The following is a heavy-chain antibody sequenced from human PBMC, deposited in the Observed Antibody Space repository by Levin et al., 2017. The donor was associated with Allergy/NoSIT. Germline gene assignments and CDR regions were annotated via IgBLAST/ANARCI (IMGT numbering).Heavy chain of an antibody. Sequence: GGSLRLSCKASGYTFTNYGISWVRQAPGQGPEWMGWISVYNGNINYAQKLQGRVTMTTDTSTSTAYMELRSLRSDDTAMYFCARQYYFVSGSRNWFDLWGQGTLVTVSS. J-gene: IGHJ5*02. CDR1: GYTFTNYG. CDR2: ISVYNGNI. V-gene: IGHV1-18*01. CDR3: ARQYYFVSGSRNWFDL. D-gene: IGHD3-10*01.